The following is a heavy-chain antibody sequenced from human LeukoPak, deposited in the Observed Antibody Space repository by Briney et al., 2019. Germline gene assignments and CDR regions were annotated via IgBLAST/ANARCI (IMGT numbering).Heavy chain of an antibody. CDR3: ARQASCSSATCNPFDY. V-gene: IGHV4-59*08. CDR1: GGSISGYY. Sequence: SETLSLTCTVSGGSISGYYWSWIRQPPGKGLEWIGFIYYTGSTNYNPSLKSRVTISVDTSKNQFSLTLRSVTAADTAVYYCARQASCSSATCNPFDYWGQGTLSPSP. J-gene: IGHJ4*02. D-gene: IGHD2-2*01. CDR2: IYYTGST.